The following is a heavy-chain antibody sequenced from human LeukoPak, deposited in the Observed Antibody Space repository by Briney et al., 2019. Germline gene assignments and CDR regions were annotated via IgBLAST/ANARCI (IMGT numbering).Heavy chain of an antibody. V-gene: IGHV4-59*08. J-gene: IGHJ4*02. CDR3: ARLASSGWSHCDY. Sequence: SETLSLTCTISGGSISGYYWSWIRQPPGKGPEWIGYIYYSGSTNYNPSLKSRVTISVDTSKNQFSLKMNSVTAADTAVYYCARLASSGWSHCDYWGQGTLVTVSS. CDR2: IYYSGST. D-gene: IGHD6-19*01. CDR1: GGSISGYY.